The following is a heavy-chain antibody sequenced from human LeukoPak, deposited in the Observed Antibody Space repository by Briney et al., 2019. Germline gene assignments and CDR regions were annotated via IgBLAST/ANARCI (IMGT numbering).Heavy chain of an antibody. V-gene: IGHV3-48*01. CDR3: ARFRTWGDKAFDY. D-gene: IGHD2-21*02. J-gene: IGHJ4*02. CDR1: GFTFNAFG. CDR2: IGTTSGDI. Sequence: GGSLRLSCAASGFTFNAFGMNWVRQAPGKGREWVSYIGTTSGDIYYADSVKGRFTISRDSAKNSLYLQMNSLRAEDTAVYYCARFRTWGDKAFDYWGQGTLVTVSS.